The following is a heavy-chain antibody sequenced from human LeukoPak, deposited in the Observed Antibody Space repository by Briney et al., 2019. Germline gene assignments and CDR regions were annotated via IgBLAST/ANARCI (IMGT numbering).Heavy chain of an antibody. CDR3: ARGCSGGSCYGFYYYGMDV. J-gene: IGHJ6*02. D-gene: IGHD2-15*01. Sequence: SVKVSCTASGGTFSSYAISWVRQAPGQGLEWMGGIIPIFGTANYAQKFQGRVTITADESTSTAYMELSSLRSEDTAVYYCARGCSGGSCYGFYYYGMDVWGQGTTVTVSS. CDR1: GGTFSSYA. V-gene: IGHV1-69*13. CDR2: IIPIFGTA.